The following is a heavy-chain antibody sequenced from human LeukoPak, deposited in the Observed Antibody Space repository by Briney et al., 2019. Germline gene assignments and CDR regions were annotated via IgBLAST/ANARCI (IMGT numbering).Heavy chain of an antibody. CDR1: GFSFSSYS. CDR2: ISGRSEGP. V-gene: IGHV3-23*01. J-gene: IGHJ4*02. CDR3: AKDPLNYGGHYFDN. D-gene: IGHD4-23*01. Sequence: GGPLRLPCAASGFSFSSYSMHCVRQAPGKALEWVSSISGRSEGPYYADSAKGRFTTSRDNSKSTMYLQINNVRAEDAAVYYCAKDPLNYGGHYFDNWGQGTRVTVSS.